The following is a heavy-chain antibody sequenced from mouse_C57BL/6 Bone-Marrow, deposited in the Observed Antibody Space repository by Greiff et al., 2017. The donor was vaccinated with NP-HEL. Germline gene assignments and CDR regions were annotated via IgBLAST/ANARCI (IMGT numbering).Heavy chain of an antibody. Sequence: VQLQQSGAELVRPGASVKLSCTASGFNIKDDYMHWVKQRPEQGLEWIGWIDPENGDTEYASKFQGKATITADTSSNTAYLQLSSLTSEDTAVYYWTTRGGFDYWGQGTTLTVSS. CDR2: IDPENGDT. CDR3: TTRGGFDY. V-gene: IGHV14-4*01. J-gene: IGHJ2*01. CDR1: GFNIKDDY.